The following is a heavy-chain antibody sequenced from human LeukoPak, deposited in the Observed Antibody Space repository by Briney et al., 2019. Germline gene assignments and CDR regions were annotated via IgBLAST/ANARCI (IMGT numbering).Heavy chain of an antibody. D-gene: IGHD1-26*01. Sequence: PGGSLRLSCAASGFTVSSNYMSWVRQAPGKGLEWVSVIYSGGSTYYADSVKGRFTISRDNAKNSLYLQMNSLRAEDTAVYYCARERGSHSLDYWGQGTLVTVSS. CDR1: GFTVSSNY. CDR2: IYSGGST. CDR3: ARERGSHSLDY. V-gene: IGHV3-53*01. J-gene: IGHJ4*02.